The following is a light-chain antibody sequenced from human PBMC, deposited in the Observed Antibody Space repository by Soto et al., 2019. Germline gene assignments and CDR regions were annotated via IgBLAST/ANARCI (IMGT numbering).Light chain of an antibody. CDR1: QSVRTN. V-gene: IGKV3-15*01. CDR3: QQYNNWPPWT. CDR2: GAS. Sequence: IVMTQSPATLSVSLGERVIVSCRASQSVRTNLAWYKQKPGQAPRLLIYGASTRATDVPVRFSGSGSGTEFTLTINSLQSEDFALYYCQQYNNWPPWTFGQGTKVEIK. J-gene: IGKJ1*01.